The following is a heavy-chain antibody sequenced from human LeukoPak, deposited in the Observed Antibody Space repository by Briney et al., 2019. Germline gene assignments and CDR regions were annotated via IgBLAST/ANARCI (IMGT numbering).Heavy chain of an antibody. Sequence: GGSLRLSCAASGFTFSSYAMSWVRQAPGKGLEWVSAISGSGGSTYYADSVKGRFTISRDNSKNTLYLQMNSLRAEDTAVYYCATLGYCSSTSCIYNYYYYGMDVWGKGTTVTVSP. CDR1: GFTFSSYA. J-gene: IGHJ6*04. CDR3: ATLGYCSSTSCIYNYYYYGMDV. CDR2: ISGSGGST. D-gene: IGHD2-2*01. V-gene: IGHV3-23*01.